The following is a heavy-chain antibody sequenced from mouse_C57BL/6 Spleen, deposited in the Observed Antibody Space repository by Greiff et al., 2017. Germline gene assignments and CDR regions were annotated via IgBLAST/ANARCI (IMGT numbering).Heavy chain of an antibody. J-gene: IGHJ4*01. Sequence: EVQLQQSGPELVKPGASVKISCKASGYTFTDYYMNWVKQSHGKSLEWIGDINPNNGGTSYNQKFKGKATLTVDKSSSTAYMELRSLTSEDSAVYYCASGYDYDYAMDYWGQGTSVTVAS. CDR2: INPNNGGT. CDR3: ASGYDYDYAMDY. V-gene: IGHV1-26*01. D-gene: IGHD2-4*01. CDR1: GYTFTDYY.